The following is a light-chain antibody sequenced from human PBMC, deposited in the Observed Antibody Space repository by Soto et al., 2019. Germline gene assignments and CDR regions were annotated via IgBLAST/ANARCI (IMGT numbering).Light chain of an antibody. CDR1: QTVNNN. J-gene: IGKJ4*01. Sequence: EIVMTQSPATLSVSPGERATLSCRASQTVNNNLAWYQQKPGQAPRLLIYGASARATGIPARCSGSGAGTELTLTNSSLQSEDFAVYYCQQYNNWPLTFGGGTKVEIK. CDR3: QQYNNWPLT. CDR2: GAS. V-gene: IGKV3-15*01.